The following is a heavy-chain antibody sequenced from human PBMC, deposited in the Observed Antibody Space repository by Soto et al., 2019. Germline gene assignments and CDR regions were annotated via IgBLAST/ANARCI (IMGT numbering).Heavy chain of an antibody. V-gene: IGHV3-7*01. Sequence: GGSLRLSCAASGFTFTTAWMNWVRQSPGRGLEWVANIKQDGSEKYYVDSVKGRFTISRDNAKNSLYLQMNSLRAEDTAVYYCARESFDYGGQVDYWGQGTLVTVSS. CDR1: GFTFTTAW. CDR3: ARESFDYGGQVDY. J-gene: IGHJ4*02. CDR2: IKQDGSEK. D-gene: IGHD4-17*01.